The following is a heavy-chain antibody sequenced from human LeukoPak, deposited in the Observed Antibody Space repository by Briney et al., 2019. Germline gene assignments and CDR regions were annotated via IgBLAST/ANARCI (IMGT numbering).Heavy chain of an antibody. D-gene: IGHD4-11*01. CDR2: IIPILGIA. J-gene: IGHJ6*02. CDR3: ARDVTTVTTYPNYYYYGMDV. CDR1: EGTFSSYA. V-gene: IGHV1-69*04. Sequence: SVKVSCKASEGTFSSYAISWVRQAPGQGLEWMGRIIPILGIANYAQKFQGRVTITADKSTSTAYMELSSLRSEDTAVYYCARDVTTVTTYPNYYYYGMDVWGQGTTVTVSS.